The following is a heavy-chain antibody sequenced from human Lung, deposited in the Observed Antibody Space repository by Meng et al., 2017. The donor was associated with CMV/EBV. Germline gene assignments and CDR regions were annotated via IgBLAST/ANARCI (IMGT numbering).Heavy chain of an antibody. CDR3: ARDGDYCTDGTCYFDY. D-gene: IGHD2-8*01. CDR2: MSFDGGNI. CDR1: GFTFSRYA. V-gene: IGHV3-30-3*01. J-gene: IGHJ4*02. Sequence: GGSLRLXCAASGFTFSRYAMHWVRQAQGKGLEWVALMSFDGGNIQYTDSLKGRFTISRDNSKNVLYLEMNSLTLEDTAVYYCARDGDYCTDGTCYFDYWGQGTXVTVSS.